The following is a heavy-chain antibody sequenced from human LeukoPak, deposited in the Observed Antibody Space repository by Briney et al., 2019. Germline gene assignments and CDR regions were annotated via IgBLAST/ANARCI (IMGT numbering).Heavy chain of an antibody. J-gene: IGHJ3*02. Sequence: SERLPRAPCVYTLSRYWTIWARQTPGKGLESVANIKGDGSRKYYQESVRGRFTISRHTADNTLYLEMNTLSAGHTPVSYCARDSNYHNRSIYYDVFDIWGQGTKVTVSS. CDR2: IKGDGSRK. CDR3: ARDSNYHNRSIYYDVFDI. CDR1: VYTLSRYW. D-gene: IGHD3-22*01. V-gene: IGHV3-7*01.